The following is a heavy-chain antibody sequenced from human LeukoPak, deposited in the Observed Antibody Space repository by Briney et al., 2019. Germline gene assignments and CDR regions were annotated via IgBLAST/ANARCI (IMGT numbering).Heavy chain of an antibody. V-gene: IGHV3-30*02. CDR2: IRYDGSNA. D-gene: IGHD5-18*01. CDR3: AKDLRGYSYGYYFDY. Sequence: GGSLRLSCPASGFTSSSYGMHWVRQAPGKGLEWVAFIRYDGSNAYYADSVKGRFTISRDNSKNTLYLQMNSLRAGDTAVYYCAKDLRGYSYGYYFDYWGQGTLVTVSS. J-gene: IGHJ4*02. CDR1: GFTSSSYG.